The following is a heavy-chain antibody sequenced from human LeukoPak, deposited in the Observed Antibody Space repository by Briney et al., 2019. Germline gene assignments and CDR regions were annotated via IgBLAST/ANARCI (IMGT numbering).Heavy chain of an antibody. CDR1: GYTFIGYY. CDR2: INPNSGDT. V-gene: IGHV1-2*06. D-gene: IGHD2-21*02. J-gene: IGHJ4*02. CDR3: ARDYCGGDCFPDY. Sequence: ASVKVSCKASGYTFIGYYLHWMRQAPGQWLEWMGRINPNSGDTNYAQKFQGRVTMTRDTSISTAYMELSRLRSDDTAVYYCARDYCGGDCFPDYWGQGTLVTVSS.